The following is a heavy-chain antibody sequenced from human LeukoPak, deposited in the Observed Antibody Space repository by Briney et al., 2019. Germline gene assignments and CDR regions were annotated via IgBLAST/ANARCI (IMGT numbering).Heavy chain of an antibody. V-gene: IGHV3-30*12. CDR3: ARDALRRSSGYQLLKGYFQH. D-gene: IGHD2-2*01. CDR2: ISYDGSNK. Sequence: QPGGSLRLSCQTSGFTFSSYAMHWVRQAPGKGLEWVAVISYDGSNKYYADSVKGRFTISRDNAKNSLYLQMNSLRAEDTAVYYCARDALRRSSGYQLLKGYFQHWGQGTLVTVSS. J-gene: IGHJ1*01. CDR1: GFTFSSYA.